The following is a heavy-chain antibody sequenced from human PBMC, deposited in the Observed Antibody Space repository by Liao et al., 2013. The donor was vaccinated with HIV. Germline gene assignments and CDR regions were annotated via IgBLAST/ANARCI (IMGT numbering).Heavy chain of an antibody. CDR3: ARGDHRSGWHLWYFDY. D-gene: IGHD6-19*01. CDR2: IYSSGST. J-gene: IGHJ4*02. V-gene: IGHV4-4*07. CDR1: GGPISSYY. Sequence: QVQLAESGPGLVKPSETLSLTCSVSGGPISSYYWNWIRQPAGKGLEWIGRIYSSGSTNYNPSLKSRVTMSVDTSEEEFSLRLTSVTAADTAVYYCARGDHRSGWHLWYFDYWGQGILVTVSS.